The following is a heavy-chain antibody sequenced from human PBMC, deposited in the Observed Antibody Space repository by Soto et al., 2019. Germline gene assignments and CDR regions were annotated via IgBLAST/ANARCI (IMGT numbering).Heavy chain of an antibody. D-gene: IGHD3-10*01. V-gene: IGHV3-30-3*01. J-gene: IGHJ6*02. CDR3: ERDSGRVRGVIRIAYYYGMEV. CDR1: GFTFSSYA. Sequence: PGGSLRLSCAASGFTFSSYAMHWVRQAPGKGLEWVAVISYDGSNKYYADSVKGRFTISRDNSKNTLYLQLNSLSAEDTAVYYYERDSGRVRGVIRIAYYYGMEVWGQGTTVTVSS. CDR2: ISYDGSNK.